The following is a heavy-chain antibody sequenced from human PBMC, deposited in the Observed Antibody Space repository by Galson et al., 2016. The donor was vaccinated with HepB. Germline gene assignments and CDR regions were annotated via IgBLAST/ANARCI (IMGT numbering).Heavy chain of an antibody. CDR1: GFTFSNYA. D-gene: IGHD1/OR15-1a*01. V-gene: IGHV3-30*18. CDR2: ISYDGSNK. J-gene: IGHJ4*02. CDR3: AKGKWSWNTCFDS. Sequence: RLSCAASGFTFSNYAIHWVRQAPGKGLEWVATISYDGSNKFYADSVKGRFTIYRDNSKNTLYLHMNSLRVEDTAVYFCAKGKWSWNTCFDSWGQGALVIVSS.